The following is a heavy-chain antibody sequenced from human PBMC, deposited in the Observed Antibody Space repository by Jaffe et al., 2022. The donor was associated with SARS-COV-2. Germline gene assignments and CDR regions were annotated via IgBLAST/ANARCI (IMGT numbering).Heavy chain of an antibody. Sequence: EVQLMESGGGLVQPGGSLRLSCAASGFTFSGYVMTWVRQAPGKGLEWVSTISGGGGNTYYADSVKGRFTISRDNSKNTLFLQMSSLRAGDTAIYYCSIGCSGGSCYSEGDYWGQGTLVTVSS. CDR2: ISGGGGNT. CDR3: SIGCSGGSCYSEGDY. V-gene: IGHV3-23*01. D-gene: IGHD2-15*01. CDR1: GFTFSGYV. J-gene: IGHJ4*02.